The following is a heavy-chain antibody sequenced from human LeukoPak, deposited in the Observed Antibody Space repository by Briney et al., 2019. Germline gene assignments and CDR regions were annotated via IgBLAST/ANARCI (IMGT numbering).Heavy chain of an antibody. CDR3: ARCYASGSYGIDY. V-gene: IGHV3-30*02. J-gene: IGHJ4*02. CDR1: GFTFSSYG. D-gene: IGHD3-10*01. CDR2: IRYDGSNK. Sequence: GGSLRLSCAASGFTFSSYGMHWVRQAPGKGLEWVAFIRYDGSNKYYADSVKGRFTISRDNSKNTLYLQMNSLRAEDTAVYYCARCYASGSYGIDYWGQGTRVTVSS.